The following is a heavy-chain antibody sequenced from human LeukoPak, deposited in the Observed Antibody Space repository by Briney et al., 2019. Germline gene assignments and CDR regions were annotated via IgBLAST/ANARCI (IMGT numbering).Heavy chain of an antibody. CDR3: ARQGGWGGALSFFDS. Sequence: PSETLSLTCSVSGGSISSYYWSWIRQPAGKGLEWIGRVHRSGDTNYNPSLKSRLTMSVETSKNQISLRLRSVSAADTAVYYCARQGGWGGALSFFDSWGQGTLITVSS. CDR1: GGSISSYY. J-gene: IGHJ4*02. CDR2: VHRSGDT. D-gene: IGHD3-16*01. V-gene: IGHV4-4*07.